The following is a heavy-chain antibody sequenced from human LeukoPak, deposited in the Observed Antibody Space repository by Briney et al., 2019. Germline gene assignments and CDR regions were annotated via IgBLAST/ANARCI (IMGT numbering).Heavy chain of an antibody. CDR3: ARGDSSWGYPFDF. D-gene: IGHD3-16*01. Sequence: GRSLRLSCAASGFTFNSYGMHWVRQAPGKGLEWVAVIWYDGSNKYYADSVKGRFTIFRDNSKNTLYLQMNSLRVEDTALYYCARGDSSWGYPFDFWGRGTLVSVST. J-gene: IGHJ4*02. CDR2: IWYDGSNK. CDR1: GFTFNSYG. V-gene: IGHV3-33*01.